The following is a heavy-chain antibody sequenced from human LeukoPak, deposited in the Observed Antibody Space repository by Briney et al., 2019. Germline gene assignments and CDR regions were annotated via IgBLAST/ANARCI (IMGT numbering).Heavy chain of an antibody. J-gene: IGHJ5*02. CDR3: ARETSGTGTGWFDP. CDR1: TYTFSDYY. CDR2: ISPTSGGT. D-gene: IGHD1-7*01. Sequence: ASVKVSCKASTYTFSDYYMHWVRQAPGQGLEWMGLISPTSGGTNYAQKFQGRVTMTRDTSISTTYMDLSRLTSDDTAVYYCARETSGTGTGWFDPWGQGTLVTVSS. V-gene: IGHV1-2*02.